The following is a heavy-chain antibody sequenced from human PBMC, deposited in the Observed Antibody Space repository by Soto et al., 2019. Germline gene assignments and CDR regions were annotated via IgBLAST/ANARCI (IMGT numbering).Heavy chain of an antibody. Sequence: GGSLRLSCAASGFTFSSYAMSWVRQAPGKGLEWVSAISGSGGSTYYADSVKGRFTISRDNSKNTLYLQMNSLRAEDAAVYYCAKGIAVALYNWFDPWGQGTLVTVSS. D-gene: IGHD6-19*01. CDR1: GFTFSSYA. CDR2: ISGSGGST. J-gene: IGHJ5*02. V-gene: IGHV3-23*01. CDR3: AKGIAVALYNWFDP.